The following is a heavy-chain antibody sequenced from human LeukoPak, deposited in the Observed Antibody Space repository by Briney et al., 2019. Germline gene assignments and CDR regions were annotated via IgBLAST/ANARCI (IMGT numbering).Heavy chain of an antibody. V-gene: IGHV3-23*01. D-gene: IGHD1-26*01. J-gene: IGHJ5*02. CDR1: GFTFSSYA. CDR3: ARDGIVGTTSFGLWFDP. Sequence: GGSLRLSCAASGFTFSSYAMSWVRQAPGKGLEWVSTISGSGGSTYYADSVKGRFTISRDNSKMTLSLQMNSLRGEDTAVYFCARDGIVGTTSFGLWFDPWGQGTLVTVSS. CDR2: ISGSGGST.